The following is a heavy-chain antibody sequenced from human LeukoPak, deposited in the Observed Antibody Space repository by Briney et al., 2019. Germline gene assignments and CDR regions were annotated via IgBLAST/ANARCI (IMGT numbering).Heavy chain of an antibody. V-gene: IGHV3-23*01. J-gene: IGHJ4*02. CDR3: AKEQTSSGYFDY. Sequence: GGSLRPSCAASGFIFSDYSINWVRQAPGEGLEWVAAISGNGGRTYYTDSVKGRFTISRDNPKNTLYLLMNSLSAEDTALYYCAKEQTSSGYFDYWGQGTLVTVSS. D-gene: IGHD3-10*01. CDR2: ISGNGGRT. CDR1: GFIFSDYS.